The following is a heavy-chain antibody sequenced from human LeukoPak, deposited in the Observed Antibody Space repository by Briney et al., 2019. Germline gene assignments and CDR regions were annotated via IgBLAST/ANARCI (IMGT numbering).Heavy chain of an antibody. CDR1: GGSISSGGYS. J-gene: IGHJ6*02. V-gene: IGHV4-30-2*01. D-gene: IGHD4-11*01. CDR3: ARYSNYYYYYGMDV. CDR2: IYHSGST. Sequence: PSQTLSLTCAVSGGSISSGGYSWSWIRQPPGKGLEWIGYIYHSGSTYYNPSLKSRVTISVDTSKNQFSLKLSSVTAADTAVYYCARYSNYYYYYGMDVWGQGTTVTVSS.